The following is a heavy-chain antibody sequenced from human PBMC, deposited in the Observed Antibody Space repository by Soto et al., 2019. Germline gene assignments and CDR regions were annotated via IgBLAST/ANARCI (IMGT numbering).Heavy chain of an antibody. CDR1: GGSITSGGYS. V-gene: IGHV4-30-2*06. CDR2: IYQSGSA. CDR3: ARAFYSVDI. Sequence: SETLSLTCTVSGGSITSGGYSWSWIRQSPGQGLEWIGYIYQSGSAFYNPSLKTRATILVDRSKNQFSLNLTSVTAADAAVYYCARAFYSVDIWGQGTTVTVSS. J-gene: IGHJ6*02.